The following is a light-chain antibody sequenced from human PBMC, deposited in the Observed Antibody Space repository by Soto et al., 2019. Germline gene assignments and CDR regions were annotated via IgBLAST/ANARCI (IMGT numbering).Light chain of an antibody. J-gene: IGKJ1*01. CDR2: GPS. Sequence: ILLTQSPCTLSLSPGERATLSCRAGQSVSSNLAWYQLKPGQAPRLLIYGPSTRATGIPARFSGSGSGTEFTLTISSLQSEDFEIYYCQQYNDWPPTFGQGTKVDIK. V-gene: IGKV3-15*01. CDR1: QSVSSN. CDR3: QQYNDWPPT.